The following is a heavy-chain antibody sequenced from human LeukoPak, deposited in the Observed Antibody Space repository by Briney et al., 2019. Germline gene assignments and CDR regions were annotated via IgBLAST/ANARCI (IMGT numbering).Heavy chain of an antibody. V-gene: IGHV1-18*01. J-gene: IGHJ4*02. Sequence: ASVKVSCKASGYTFTSYGISWVRQAPGQGLEWMGWISAYNGNTNYAQKLQGRVTMTTDTSTSTAYMELRSLRSDDTAVYYCARCIDPGFRYYDSSGRYDYWGQGTLVTVSS. CDR3: ARCIDPGFRYYDSSGRYDY. D-gene: IGHD3-22*01. CDR2: ISAYNGNT. CDR1: GYTFTSYG.